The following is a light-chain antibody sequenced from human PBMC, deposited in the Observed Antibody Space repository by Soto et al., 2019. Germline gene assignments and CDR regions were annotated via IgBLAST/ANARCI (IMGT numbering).Light chain of an antibody. CDR3: QQYNSYST. CDR1: QSISTW. V-gene: IGKV1-5*01. CDR2: GES. Sequence: DIQMTQSPSTLSASVGDRVTITCRASQSISTWLAWYQQKPGKAPKLLIYGESTLQGGVPSRFSGSGSGTEFTLTISSLQPDDFATYYCQQYNSYSTVGGGTKVDIK. J-gene: IGKJ4*01.